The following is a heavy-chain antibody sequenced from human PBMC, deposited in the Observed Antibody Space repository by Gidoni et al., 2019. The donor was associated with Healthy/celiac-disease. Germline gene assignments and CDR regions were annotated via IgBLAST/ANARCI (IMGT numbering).Heavy chain of an antibody. J-gene: IGHJ4*02. CDR1: GGSFSGYY. V-gene: IGHV4-34*01. CDR3: ARLRRVGVGFFDY. CDR2: INHSGST. Sequence: QVQLQQWGAGLLKPSETLSLTCAVYGGSFSGYYWSWIRQPPGKGLEWIGEINHSGSTNYNPSLKSRVTISVDTSKNQFSLKLSSVTAADTAVYYCARLRRVGVGFFDYWGQGTLVTVSS. D-gene: IGHD2-15*01.